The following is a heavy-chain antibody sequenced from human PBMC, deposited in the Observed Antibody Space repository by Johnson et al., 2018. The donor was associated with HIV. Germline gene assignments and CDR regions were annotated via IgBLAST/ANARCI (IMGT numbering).Heavy chain of an antibody. D-gene: IGHD1-14*01. V-gene: IGHV3-74*02. CDR3: ARSRQVGTPDAFDI. CDR1: GFTFSSYA. J-gene: IGHJ3*02. CDR2: INSDGSST. Sequence: MQLVESGGGLVQPGGSLRLSCAASGFTFSSYAMSWVRQAPGKGLVWVSRINSDGSSTSYADSVKGRFTTSSDNAKNTLYLQMNSLRAEDTALYYCARSRQVGTPDAFDIWGQGTMVTVSS.